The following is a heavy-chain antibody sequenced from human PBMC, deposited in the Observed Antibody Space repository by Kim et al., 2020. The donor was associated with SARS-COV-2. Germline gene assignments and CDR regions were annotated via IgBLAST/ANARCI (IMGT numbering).Heavy chain of an antibody. J-gene: IGHJ4*02. Sequence: SETLSLTCAVYGGSFSGYYWSWIRQPPGKGLEWIGEINHSGSTNYNPSLKSRVTISVDTSKNQFSLKLSSVTAADTAVYYCARGGILTGYYSPRYFGYWGQGTLVTVSS. CDR3: ARGGILTGYYSPRYFGY. CDR1: GGSFSGYY. CDR2: INHSGST. D-gene: IGHD3-9*01. V-gene: IGHV4-34*01.